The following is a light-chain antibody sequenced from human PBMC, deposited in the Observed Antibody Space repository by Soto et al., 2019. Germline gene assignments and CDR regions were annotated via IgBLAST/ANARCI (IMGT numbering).Light chain of an antibody. CDR3: SSYKRANILV. CDR2: EVT. J-gene: IGLJ2*01. V-gene: IGLV2-14*01. Sequence: QSVLTQPASVSGSPGQSITISCTGTNTDIGAYNYVSWYQQHPGKAPKLMIYEVTNRPSGVSNRFYGSKSGNTASLTISGLQAEDEADYYCSSYKRANILVFGGGTKLTVL. CDR1: NTDIGAYNY.